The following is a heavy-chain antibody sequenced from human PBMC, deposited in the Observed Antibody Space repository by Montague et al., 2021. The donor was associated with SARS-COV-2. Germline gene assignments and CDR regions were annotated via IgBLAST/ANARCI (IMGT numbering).Heavy chain of an antibody. CDR3: ARYRIAYDYDDDGTAASPYHDGMDV. J-gene: IGHJ6*02. D-gene: IGHD4-17*01. CDR1: GGSVNSGGYY. Sequence: SETLSLTCTVSGGSVNSGGYYWSWIRQPPGKGLEWIGNIYYSGTTYYNPSLKSRVTISVDTSKNQFTLKLSSVTAADTAVYYCARYRIAYDYDDDGTAASPYHDGMDVWGQGTTVTVSS. V-gene: IGHV4-61*08. CDR2: IYYSGTT.